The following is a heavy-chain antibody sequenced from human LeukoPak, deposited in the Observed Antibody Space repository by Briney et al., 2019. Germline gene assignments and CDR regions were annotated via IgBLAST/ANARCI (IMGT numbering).Heavy chain of an antibody. V-gene: IGHV3-33*06. CDR1: GFTFSNYG. Sequence: GGSLRLSCAASGFTFSNYGMHWVRQAPGKGLEWVAVIWYDGTNKYYADSVKGRFTISRDNSRNTLFLQMDSLRAEDTAVYYCAKDKLPTAMFSYVYWGQGTLVTVSS. CDR3: AKDKLPTAMFSYVY. CDR2: IWYDGTNK. J-gene: IGHJ4*02. D-gene: IGHD2-2*01.